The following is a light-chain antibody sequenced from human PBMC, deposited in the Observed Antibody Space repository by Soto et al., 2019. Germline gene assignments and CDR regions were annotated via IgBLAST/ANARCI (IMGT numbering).Light chain of an antibody. CDR3: QHYGSSLFT. J-gene: IGKJ3*01. V-gene: IGKV3-20*01. Sequence: EIVLTQSPGTLSLSPGERATLSCRASQSVSSSYLAWYQQKPGQAPRLLIYGASSRATGIPDRFSGSGTGTDFTLTISRLEPEDFAVYYCQHYGSSLFTFGPGTKVEIK. CDR1: QSVSSSY. CDR2: GAS.